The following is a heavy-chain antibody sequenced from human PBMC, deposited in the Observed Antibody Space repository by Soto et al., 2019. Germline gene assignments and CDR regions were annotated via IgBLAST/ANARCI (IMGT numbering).Heavy chain of an antibody. V-gene: IGHV4-59*01. J-gene: IGHJ4*02. CDR1: GGSISSYY. Sequence: SETLSLTCTVSGGSISSYYWSWIRQPPGKGLEWIGYIYYSGSTNYNPPLKSRLTISVDTSKNQFSLKLSSVTAADTAVYYCARGRDSSGWYLVGYFDYWGQGTLVTVSS. CDR2: IYYSGST. D-gene: IGHD6-19*01. CDR3: ARGRDSSGWYLVGYFDY.